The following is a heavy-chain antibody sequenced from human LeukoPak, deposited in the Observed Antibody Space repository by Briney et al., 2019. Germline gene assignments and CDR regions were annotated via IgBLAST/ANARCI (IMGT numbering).Heavy chain of an antibody. J-gene: IGHJ4*02. Sequence: PGGSLRLSCAASGFTFSDYYMSWIRQAPGKGLEWVSYISSSGSTVYYADSVKGRFTMSRDNAKNSLFLEMNSLRAEDTAVYYCARDRGFGVVTPIDCWGRGTLVTVSS. D-gene: IGHD3-3*01. CDR3: ARDRGFGVVTPIDC. CDR1: GFTFSDYY. CDR2: ISSSGSTV. V-gene: IGHV3-11*01.